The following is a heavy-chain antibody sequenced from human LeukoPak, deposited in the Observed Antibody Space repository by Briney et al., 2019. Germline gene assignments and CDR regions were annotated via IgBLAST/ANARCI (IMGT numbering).Heavy chain of an antibody. D-gene: IGHD6-13*01. CDR2: INHSGST. J-gene: IGHJ2*01. Sequence: SETLSLTCAVYGGSFSGYYWSWIRQPPGKGLEWIGEINHSGSTNYNPSLKSRVTISVDTSKNQFSLKLSSVTAADTAVYYCARGTPQRLVLFGYFVLGGRGPLVTVS. CDR3: ARGTPQRLVLFGYFVL. CDR1: GGSFSGYY. V-gene: IGHV4-34*01.